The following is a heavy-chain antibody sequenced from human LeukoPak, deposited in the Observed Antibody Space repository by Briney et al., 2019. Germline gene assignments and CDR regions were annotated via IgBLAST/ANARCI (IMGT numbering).Heavy chain of an antibody. D-gene: IGHD2-21*01. CDR1: GFLFSIPS. CDR2: IKPKTDGETT. CDR3: ITPLPYSAQ. V-gene: IGHV3-15*07. Sequence: PGGSLRLSLPPSGFLFSIPSRTGAGQPPGRGLGGVGRIKPKTDGETTEYAAPVKDRFSISRDDSKSMMYLQMNSLKTEDTAVYYCITPLPYSAQGGQGTLVTVSS. J-gene: IGHJ4*02.